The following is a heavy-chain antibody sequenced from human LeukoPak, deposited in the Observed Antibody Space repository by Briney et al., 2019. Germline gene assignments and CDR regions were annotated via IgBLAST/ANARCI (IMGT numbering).Heavy chain of an antibody. CDR3: ARRSQLGAYYYYGMDV. CDR2: IYPGDSDT. CDR1: GYSFTSYW. D-gene: IGHD6-6*01. V-gene: IGHV5-51*01. J-gene: IGHJ6*02. Sequence: GESLKISCKGSGYSFTSYWIGWVRQMPGKGLEWMGIIYPGDSDTRYGPSFQGQVTISADKSISTAYLQWSSLKASDTAMHYCARRSQLGAYYYYGMDVWGQGTTVTVSS.